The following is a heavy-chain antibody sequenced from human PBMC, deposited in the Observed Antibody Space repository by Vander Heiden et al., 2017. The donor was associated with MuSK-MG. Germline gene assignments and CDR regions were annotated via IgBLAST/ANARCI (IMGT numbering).Heavy chain of an antibody. Sequence: QVQLVESGGGVVQSGRSLRLSCAASGFTFSSYGMLWVRQAPGKGLEWVAVIWYDGSNKYYADSVKGRFTISRDNSKNTLYLQMNSLRAEDTAVYYCARGDEDYYYYGMDVWGQGTTVTVSS. CDR3: ARGDEDYYYYGMDV. V-gene: IGHV3-33*01. CDR2: IWYDGSNK. CDR1: GFTFSSYG. J-gene: IGHJ6*02.